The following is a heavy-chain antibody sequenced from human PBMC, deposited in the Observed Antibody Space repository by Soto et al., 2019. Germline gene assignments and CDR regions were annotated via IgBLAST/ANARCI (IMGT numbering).Heavy chain of an antibody. Sequence: VASVKVSCKASGGTFSSYAISWVRQAPGQGLEWMGGIIPIFGTANYAQKFQGRVTITADESTSTAYMELSSLRSEDTAVYYCAREAPKTLGVVAATSVINYYYYGMDVWGQGTTVTVSS. CDR1: GGTFSSYA. CDR3: AREAPKTLGVVAATSVINYYYYGMDV. J-gene: IGHJ6*02. D-gene: IGHD2-15*01. CDR2: IIPIFGTA. V-gene: IGHV1-69*13.